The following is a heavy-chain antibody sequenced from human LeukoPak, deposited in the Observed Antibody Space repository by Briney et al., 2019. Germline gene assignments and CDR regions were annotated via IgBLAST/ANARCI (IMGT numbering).Heavy chain of an antibody. V-gene: IGHV1-18*01. CDR1: GYTFTSYD. CDR3: AREEGNWGDAFDI. Sequence: EASVKVSCKASGYTFTSYDINWVRQATGQGLEWMGWISGSNGNTNYAQKLQGRVTMTTDTSTSTAYMELRSLRSDDTAVYYCAREEGNWGDAFDIWGQGTMVTVSS. J-gene: IGHJ3*02. D-gene: IGHD7-27*01. CDR2: ISGSNGNT.